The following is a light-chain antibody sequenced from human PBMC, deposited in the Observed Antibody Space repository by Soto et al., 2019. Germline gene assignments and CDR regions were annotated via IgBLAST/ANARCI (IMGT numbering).Light chain of an antibody. CDR1: QSVSNNY. J-gene: IGKJ1*01. V-gene: IGKV3-20*01. CDR3: QQYGGSPRT. Sequence: EIVLTQSPGNLSLSPGDRATLSCRASQSVSNNYLAWYQQKPGQAPRLLIYGASSRATDIPDRFSGSGSGTDFSLTISRLEPEDFAVYYCQQYGGSPRTFGQGTKVEIK. CDR2: GAS.